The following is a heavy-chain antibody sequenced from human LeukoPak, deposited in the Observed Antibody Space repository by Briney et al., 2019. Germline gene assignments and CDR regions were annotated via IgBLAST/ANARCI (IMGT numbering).Heavy chain of an antibody. J-gene: IGHJ4*02. D-gene: IGHD3-3*01. CDR3: ARDERLLSFLK. CDR1: GFTFSNFG. Sequence: GGTLSLSCAASGFTFSNFGLSWVRQAPGKGLEWVSGITGSGGSTYYADSVKGRFTISRDNSKNTLYLQMNSLRAEDTAIYYCARDERLLSFLKWGQGTLVTVSS. CDR2: ITGSGGST. V-gene: IGHV3-23*01.